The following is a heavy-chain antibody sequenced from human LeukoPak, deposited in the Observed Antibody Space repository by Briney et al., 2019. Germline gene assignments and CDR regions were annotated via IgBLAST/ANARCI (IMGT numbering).Heavy chain of an antibody. CDR3: ARVKPGYSSGWYGSWFDP. D-gene: IGHD6-19*01. CDR2: IYYDGST. J-gene: IGHJ5*02. Sequence: SETLSLTCTVSGGSISNHFWSWIRQPPGKELEYIGYIYYDGSTNYNPSLKSRVTISVDTSKNQFSLKLSSVTAADTAVYYCARVKPGYSSGWYGSWFDPWGQGTLVTVSS. V-gene: IGHV4-59*11. CDR1: GGSISNHF.